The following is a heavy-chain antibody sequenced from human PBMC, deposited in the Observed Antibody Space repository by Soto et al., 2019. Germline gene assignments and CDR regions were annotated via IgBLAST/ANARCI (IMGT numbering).Heavy chain of an antibody. V-gene: IGHV3-21*01. CDR2: ISSSSSYI. D-gene: IGHD4-17*01. J-gene: IGHJ4*02. Sequence: GGSLRLSCAASGFTFSSYSMNWVRQAPGKGLEWVSSISSSSSYIYYADSVKGRFTISRDNAKNSLYLQMNSLRAEDTAVYYCARDDYGDYARVVWGQGTLVTVS. CDR1: GFTFSSYS. CDR3: ARDDYGDYARVV.